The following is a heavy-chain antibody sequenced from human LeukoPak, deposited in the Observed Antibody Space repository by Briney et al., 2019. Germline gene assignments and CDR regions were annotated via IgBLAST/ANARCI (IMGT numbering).Heavy chain of an antibody. V-gene: IGHV1-18*01. CDR3: ARDDDYNPLVH. CDR2: ISTNNGDT. J-gene: IGHJ4*02. D-gene: IGHD4/OR15-4a*01. CDR1: GYTFTSNG. Sequence: GSVKVSCKASGYTFTSNGISWVRQAPGQGLEWMGWISTNNGDTKSGKKFQGRVIMTTDTSTSTTYMEVRSLRSDDTAVYYCARDDDYNPLVHWGQGTLVTVSS.